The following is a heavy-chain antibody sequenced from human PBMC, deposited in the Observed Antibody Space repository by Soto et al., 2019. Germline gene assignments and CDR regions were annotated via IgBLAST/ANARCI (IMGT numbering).Heavy chain of an antibody. CDR2: IYYSGN. CDR1: GGSISNFH. D-gene: IGHD5-18*01. Sequence: SETLSLTCNVSGGSISNFHLSWIRQPPGKGLGWIGYIYYSGNYYNPSLTSRVSMSLDKSKNQFSLHLKSVTAADTALYFCALGGYNYGRPFDFWGQGTRVTVSS. CDR3: ALGGYNYGRPFDF. J-gene: IGHJ4*02. V-gene: IGHV4-59*01.